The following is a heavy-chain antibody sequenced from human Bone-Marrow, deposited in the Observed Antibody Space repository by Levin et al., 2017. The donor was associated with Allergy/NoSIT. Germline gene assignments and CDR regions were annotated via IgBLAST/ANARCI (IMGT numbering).Heavy chain of an antibody. CDR3: ARAGRYDY. Sequence: GSLRLSCAVSGYSISSDYYWGWIRQPPGKGLEWIGNIHETGSTKYNPSLKSRVTISVDTSKNQFSLQLNSVTAADTAVYFCARAGRYDYWSQGTLVTVSS. J-gene: IGHJ4*02. D-gene: IGHD3-9*01. CDR2: IHETGST. CDR1: GYSISSDYY. V-gene: IGHV4-38-2*01.